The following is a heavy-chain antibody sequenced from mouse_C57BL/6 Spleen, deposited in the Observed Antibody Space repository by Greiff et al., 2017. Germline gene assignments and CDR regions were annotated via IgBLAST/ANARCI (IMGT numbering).Heavy chain of an antibody. CDR2: LDPNSGGP. Sequence: QVQLQQPGAELVKPGASVKLSCKASGYTFTSYWMHWVKQRPGRGLEWIGRLDPNSGGPKYNEKFKSKATLTVDKPSSTAYMQLSSLTSEDSAVYYCARDSLLRQYPYYWGQGTSLTVSS. J-gene: IGHJ2*02. D-gene: IGHD1-1*01. CDR3: ARDSLLRQYPYY. CDR1: GYTFTSYW. V-gene: IGHV1-72*01.